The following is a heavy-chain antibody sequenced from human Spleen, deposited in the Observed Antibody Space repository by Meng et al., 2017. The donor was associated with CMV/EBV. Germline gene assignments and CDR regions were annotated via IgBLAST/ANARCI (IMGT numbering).Heavy chain of an antibody. J-gene: IGHJ3*02. D-gene: IGHD2-2*02. CDR3: ARAGRYCSSTSCYNRAFDI. Sequence: GGSLRLSCAASGFTFNDYMMHWVRQSPGKRLEWVSLISWDGGTTYYSDSVRGRFTISRDNTKNSLYLHMSSLRAEDTAVYYCARAGRYCSSTSCYNRAFDIWGQGTMVTVSS. CDR2: ISWDGGTT. V-gene: IGHV3-43*01. CDR1: GFTFNDYM.